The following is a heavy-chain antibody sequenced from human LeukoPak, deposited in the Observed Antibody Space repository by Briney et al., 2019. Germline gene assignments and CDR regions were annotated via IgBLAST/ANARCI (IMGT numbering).Heavy chain of an antibody. J-gene: IGHJ4*02. V-gene: IGHV3-30*02. D-gene: IGHD3-3*01. CDR3: AKALYGGRHRQGDVDY. Sequence: GGSLRLSCLASGFTFTKFGMHWVRRTPGQGLQWLTFIGHDGSIKYYADSVKGRFTISRDNSKNTLYLQQNSLRPEDAAVYYCAKALYGGRHRQGDVDYWGRGTLVSVSS. CDR1: GFTFTKFG. CDR2: IGHDGSIK.